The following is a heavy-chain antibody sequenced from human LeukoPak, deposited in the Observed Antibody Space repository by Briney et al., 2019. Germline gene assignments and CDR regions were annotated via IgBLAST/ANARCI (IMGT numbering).Heavy chain of an antibody. J-gene: IGHJ4*02. CDR2: ISGSGGST. CDR3: AKDPGASGSYDY. V-gene: IGHV3-23*01. D-gene: IGHD1-26*01. CDR1: GFTFSSYA. Sequence: GRSLRLSCAASGFTFSSYAMSWVRQAPGKGLEWVSAISGSGGSTYYADSVKGRFTISRDNSKNTLYLQMNSLRAEDTAVYYCAKDPGASGSYDYWGQGTLVTVSS.